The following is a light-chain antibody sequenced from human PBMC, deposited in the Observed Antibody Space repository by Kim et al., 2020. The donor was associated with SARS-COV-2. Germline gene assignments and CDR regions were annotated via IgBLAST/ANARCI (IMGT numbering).Light chain of an antibody. CDR3: NSRESGVNHVV. CDR2: EKN. J-gene: IGLJ3*02. Sequence: ALGKTVRIKCHGDSLRSYYASWYQQRPGQAPVLVIYEKNNRPSGIPDRFSGSSSGNTASLTITGAQAEDEADYYCNSRESGVNHVVFGGGTQLTVL. V-gene: IGLV3-19*01. CDR1: SLRSYY.